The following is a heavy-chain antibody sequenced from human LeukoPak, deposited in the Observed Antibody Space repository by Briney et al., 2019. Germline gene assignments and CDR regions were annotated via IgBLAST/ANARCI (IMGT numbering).Heavy chain of an antibody. D-gene: IGHD2-15*01. CDR2: ISGSGGST. Sequence: GGSLRLSCAASGFTFSSYAMSWFRQAPGKGLEWVSAISGSGGSTYYADSVKGRFTISRDNSKNTLYLQMNGLRAEDTAVYYCAKHSYCSGGSCYGIRWFDPWGQGTLVTVSS. CDR3: AKHSYCSGGSCYGIRWFDP. CDR1: GFTFSSYA. V-gene: IGHV3-23*01. J-gene: IGHJ5*02.